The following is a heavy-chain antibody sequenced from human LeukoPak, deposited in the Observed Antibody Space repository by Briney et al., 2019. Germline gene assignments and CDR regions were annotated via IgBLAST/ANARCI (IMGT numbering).Heavy chain of an antibody. Sequence: KPSETPSLTCAVYGGSFSGYYWSWIRQPPGKGLEWIGEINHSGSTNYNPSLKSRVTISVDTSKNQFSLKLSSVTAADTAVYYCVGSMTTVTQGDAFDIWGQGTMVTVSS. CDR3: VGSMTTVTQGDAFDI. CDR2: INHSGST. V-gene: IGHV4-34*01. J-gene: IGHJ3*02. CDR1: GGSFSGYY. D-gene: IGHD4-17*01.